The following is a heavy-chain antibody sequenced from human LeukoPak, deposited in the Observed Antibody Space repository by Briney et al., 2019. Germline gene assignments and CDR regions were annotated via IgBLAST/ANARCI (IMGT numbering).Heavy chain of an antibody. CDR1: GFTFSNYA. CDR3: ASDYGNPDVVDY. Sequence: GGSLSLSCAASGFTFSNYAMHWVRPTPGKGLKWVAAVSYDGTKKYYADSVKGRFTISRDSSKNTLYLQMHSLGVEDMAVYYCASDYGNPDVVDYWGQGALVTVSS. J-gene: IGHJ4*02. D-gene: IGHD4-11*01. V-gene: IGHV3-30-3*01. CDR2: VSYDGTKK.